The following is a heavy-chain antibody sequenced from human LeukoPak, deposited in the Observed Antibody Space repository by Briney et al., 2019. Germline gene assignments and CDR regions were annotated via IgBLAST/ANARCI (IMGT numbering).Heavy chain of an antibody. V-gene: IGHV4-31*03. D-gene: IGHD3-10*01. J-gene: IGHJ4*02. Sequence: SQTLSLTCTVSGGSISSGGHYWSWIRQHPGKGLEWIGYIYYSGSTYYNPSLKSRITISIDTSKNQFSLKLSSVTAADTAVYYCARGLLWFGEFRYFDYWGQGTLVTVSS. CDR1: GGSISSGGHY. CDR2: IYYSGST. CDR3: ARGLLWFGEFRYFDY.